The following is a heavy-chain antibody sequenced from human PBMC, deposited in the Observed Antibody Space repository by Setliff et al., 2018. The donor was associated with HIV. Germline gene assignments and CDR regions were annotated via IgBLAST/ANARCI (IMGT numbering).Heavy chain of an antibody. CDR2: TLPMFGTT. CDR1: GGTFSMFA. Sequence: SVKVSCKASGGTFSMFAISWVRQAPGQGLEWMGGTLPMFGTTDYAQKFHGRLTITADDSTRTVYMELNSLGSGDTAVYYCARGGVRGYSYGEAFDIWGQGTLVTVSS. J-gene: IGHJ3*02. V-gene: IGHV1-69*13. CDR3: ARGGVRGYSYGEAFDI. D-gene: IGHD5-18*01.